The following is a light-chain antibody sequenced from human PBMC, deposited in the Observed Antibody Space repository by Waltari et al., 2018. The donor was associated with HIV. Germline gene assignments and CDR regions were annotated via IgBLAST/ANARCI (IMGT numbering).Light chain of an antibody. CDR2: GAS. CDR3: QQYGSSPLT. CDR1: QSVRNNY. J-gene: IGKJ5*01. V-gene: IGKV3-20*01. Sequence: EIVLTQYPGTLSLSPGERATLSCRASQSVRNNYLVWYQKKPGQAPRLLIYGASSRATGIPDRFSGSGSGTDFTLTISRLEPEDFAMFYCQQYGSSPLTFGQGTRLEIK.